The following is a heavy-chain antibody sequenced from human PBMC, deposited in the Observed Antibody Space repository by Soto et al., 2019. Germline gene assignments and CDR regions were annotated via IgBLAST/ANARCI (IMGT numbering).Heavy chain of an antibody. D-gene: IGHD3-16*01. CDR3: ARLAMGELRIDY. CDR2: LYYGGST. V-gene: IGHV4-39*01. Sequence: QLRLQESGPGLVRPSETLSLTCSVSGASVATGDHYWAWIRQPPGKGLEWIGSLYYGGSTHYSPSLKSPVTISADASKNQLSLEVTSVTAADRGLYFCARLAMGELRIDYWGQGMVVAVSS. CDR1: GASVATGDHY. J-gene: IGHJ4*02.